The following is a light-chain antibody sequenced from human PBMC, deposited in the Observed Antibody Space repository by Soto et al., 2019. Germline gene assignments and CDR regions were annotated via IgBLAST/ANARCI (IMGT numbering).Light chain of an antibody. CDR3: SSYKSSSTYV. J-gene: IGLJ1*01. Sequence: QSALTQPASVSGSPGQSITISCTGASSDVGDYNYVSWYQHHPGKAPKLLIYEVNNRPSGVSDRFSGPKSGNVASLTISWLQAEDEADYYCSSYKSSSTYVFGTGTKVTVL. CDR1: SSDVGDYNY. CDR2: EVN. V-gene: IGLV2-14*01.